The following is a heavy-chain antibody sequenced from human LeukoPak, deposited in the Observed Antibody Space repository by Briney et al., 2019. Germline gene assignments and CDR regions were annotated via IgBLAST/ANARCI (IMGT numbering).Heavy chain of an antibody. J-gene: IGHJ4*02. CDR2: ISAYKGNT. CDR3: ARWGPLSSSGDY. Sequence: ASVKVSCKASGYTFTSYGISWVRQAPGQGLEWMGWISAYKGNTNYAQKLQGRVTMTTDTSTSTDYMELRTLRSDDTAVYYGARWGPLSSSGDYWGQGTLVTVSS. V-gene: IGHV1-18*04. D-gene: IGHD6-19*01. CDR1: GYTFTSYG.